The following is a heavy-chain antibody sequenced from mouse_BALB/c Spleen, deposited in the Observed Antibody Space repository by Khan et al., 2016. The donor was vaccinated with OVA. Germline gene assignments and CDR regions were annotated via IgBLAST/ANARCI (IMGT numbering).Heavy chain of an antibody. D-gene: IGHD1-1*01. CDR1: GYSFSTYY. V-gene: IGHV1S135*01. CDR2: IDPFNGGT. CDR3: GGHDSTSWFAY. J-gene: IGHJ3*01. Sequence: EVQLQESGPELMKPGASVKISCKASGYSFSTYYIHWVTRSHGKTLEWIGYIDPFNGGTTYNQKFKGKATLTVDKSSSTAYMHLTSLPSEDSSVYYCGGHDSTSWFAYWGQGTLVTVSA.